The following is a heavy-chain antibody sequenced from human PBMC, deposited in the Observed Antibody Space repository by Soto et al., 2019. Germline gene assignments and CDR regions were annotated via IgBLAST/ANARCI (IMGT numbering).Heavy chain of an antibody. CDR1: GLPFANYP. V-gene: IGHV3-23*01. CDR2: ISGGGDAT. D-gene: IGHD7-27*01. CDR3: AKKSLGSITLPALYYFDY. Sequence: EVQLLGSGGGWVQPGGSLRLPGAAPGLPFANYPSSGVRQAPGKGLEWVSVISGGGDATYYPDSVKGRFTTSRDNSKNTVYLQMNSLRAEDTAVYYCAKKSLGSITLPALYYFDYWGQGTLVTVSS. J-gene: IGHJ4*02.